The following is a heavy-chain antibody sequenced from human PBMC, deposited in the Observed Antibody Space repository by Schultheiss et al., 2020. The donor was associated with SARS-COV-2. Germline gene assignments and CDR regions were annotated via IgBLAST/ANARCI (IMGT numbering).Heavy chain of an antibody. D-gene: IGHD1-1*01. J-gene: IGHJ6*02. Sequence: GSLRLSCAASGFSISDYAMGWVRQAPGKGLEWVSSLAAAGGNTYYADSVKGRFTISRDNSKNTLYLQMNSLRAEDTAVYYCARDRQTGTPPYGMDVWGQGTTVTVSS. CDR1: GFSISDYA. V-gene: IGHV3-23*01. CDR3: ARDRQTGTPPYGMDV. CDR2: LAAAGGNT.